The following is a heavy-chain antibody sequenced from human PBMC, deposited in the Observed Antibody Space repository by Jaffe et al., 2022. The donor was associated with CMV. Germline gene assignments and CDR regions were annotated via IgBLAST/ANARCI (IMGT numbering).Heavy chain of an antibody. V-gene: IGHV3-21*01. CDR1: GFTFSSYS. J-gene: IGHJ4*02. CDR3: ARPADRGYSGYDDYFDY. Sequence: EVQLVESGGGLVKPGGSLRLSCAASGFTFSSYSMNWVRQAPGKGLEWVSSISSSSSYIYYADSVKGRFTISRDNAKNSLYLQMNSLRAEDTAVYYCARPADRGYSGYDDYFDYWGQGTLVTVSS. D-gene: IGHD5-12*01. CDR2: ISSSSSYI.